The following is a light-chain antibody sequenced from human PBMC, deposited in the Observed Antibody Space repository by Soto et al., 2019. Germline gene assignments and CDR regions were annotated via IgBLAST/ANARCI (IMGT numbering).Light chain of an antibody. V-gene: IGKV3-15*01. CDR2: GAS. CDR1: QSVSSN. CDR3: QQYNNWPPKGT. Sequence: EIVMTQSPATLSVSPGERATLSCRASQSVSSNLAWYQQKPGQAPRLLIYGASTRATGIPARFSGSGSGTEFTLTIGSLQSEDFAVYYCQQYNNWPPKGTFGQGTKVDIK. J-gene: IGKJ1*01.